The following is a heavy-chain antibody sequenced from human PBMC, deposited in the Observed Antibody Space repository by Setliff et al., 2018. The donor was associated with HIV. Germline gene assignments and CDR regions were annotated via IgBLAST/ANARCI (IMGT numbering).Heavy chain of an antibody. Sequence: GESLRLSCAASGFTFSSYAMHWVRQAPGKGLEWVAATWYDGHNKYYADSMKGRFTISRDNSKNTLYLQMNSLRIEDTAVYYCAKDHGPRAAAGTADSWGQGILVTVSS. CDR1: GFTFSSYA. D-gene: IGHD6-13*01. J-gene: IGHJ4*02. V-gene: IGHV3-30*02. CDR3: AKDHGPRAAAGTADS. CDR2: TWYDGHNK.